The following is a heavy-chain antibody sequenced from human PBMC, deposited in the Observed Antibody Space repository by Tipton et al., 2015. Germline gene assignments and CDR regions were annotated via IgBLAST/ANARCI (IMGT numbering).Heavy chain of an antibody. CDR2: INYRGTT. CDR3: ARHRNYALWSGDPYEIDV. V-gene: IGHV4-31*03. J-gene: IGHJ6*02. CDR1: GGSISNGGYY. D-gene: IGHD3-3*01. Sequence: TLSLTCTVSGGSISNGGYYWTWIRQYPGKGLEWIGHINYRGTTHYNPSLQSRVSMSVDTSKKYFSLNLTSVTAADTAVHYCARHRNYALWSGDPYEIDVWGQGTTVAVSS.